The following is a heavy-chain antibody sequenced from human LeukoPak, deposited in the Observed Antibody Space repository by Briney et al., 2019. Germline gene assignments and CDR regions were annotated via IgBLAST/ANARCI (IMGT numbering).Heavy chain of an antibody. J-gene: IGHJ4*02. CDR3: ARDRTKHTVTTHFDY. Sequence: PSETLSLTCTVSGGSISSSSYYWGWIRQPPGKGLEWIGSIYYSGSTYYNPSLKSRVSISVDTSNNQLSLRLDSVTAADTAVYYCARDRTKHTVTTHFDYWGQGSLVVVSS. D-gene: IGHD4-17*01. CDR1: GGSISSSSYY. V-gene: IGHV4-39*07. CDR2: IYYSGST.